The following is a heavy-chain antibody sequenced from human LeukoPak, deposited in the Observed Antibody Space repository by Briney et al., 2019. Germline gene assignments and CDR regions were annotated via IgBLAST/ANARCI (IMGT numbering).Heavy chain of an antibody. J-gene: IGHJ5*02. V-gene: IGHV4-59*01. CDR2: IYYSGST. CDR3: ARSGGSDRGYFSS. CDR1: GGSISSYY. Sequence: PSETLSLTCTVSGGSISSYYWSWIRQPPGKGLEWIGYIYYSGSTNYNSSLKSRVTISVDTSKNQFSLKLSSVTAADTAVYYCARSGGSDRGYFSSWGQGTLVTVSS. D-gene: IGHD2-2*03.